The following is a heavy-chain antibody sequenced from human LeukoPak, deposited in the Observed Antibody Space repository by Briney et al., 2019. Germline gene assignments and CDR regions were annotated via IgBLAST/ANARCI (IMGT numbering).Heavy chain of an antibody. CDR2: IQQHGSET. J-gene: IGHJ1*01. D-gene: IGHD2-2*01. V-gene: IGHV3-7*01. CDR1: GFSFSNYW. Sequence: GGSLRLSCEASGFSFSNYWMSWVRQAPGKGLEWVANIQQHGSETYYVDSVKGRFTISRDNAKNSLYLQMNSLRAEDTAVYYCATYSSSNGREFQYWGQGTLVTVSS. CDR3: ATYSSSNGREFQY.